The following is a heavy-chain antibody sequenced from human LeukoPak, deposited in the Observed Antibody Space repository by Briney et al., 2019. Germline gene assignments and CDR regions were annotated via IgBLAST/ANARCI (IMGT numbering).Heavy chain of an antibody. D-gene: IGHD2-21*01. V-gene: IGHV3-48*01. J-gene: IGHJ4*02. CDR3: AREEINCGGDCFYY. Sequence: PGGSLRLSCAASGFTVSSNYMSWVRQAPGKGLDWVSYISSSSNTIYYADSVQGRFTISRDNAKNSLYLQMNSLRAEDTAVYYCAREEINCGGDCFYYWGRGTLVTVSS. CDR2: ISSSSNTI. CDR1: GFTVSSNY.